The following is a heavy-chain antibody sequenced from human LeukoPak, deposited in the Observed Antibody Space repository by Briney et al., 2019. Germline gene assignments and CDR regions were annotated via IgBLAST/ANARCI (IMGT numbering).Heavy chain of an antibody. J-gene: IGHJ6*03. V-gene: IGHV4-39*01. D-gene: IGHD3-16*01. CDR1: GVSIRSSTYY. CDR2: IYYSGNT. CDR3: ARLLGGSHYMDV. Sequence: PSETLSLTCTVSGVSIRSSTYYWGWIRQPPGKGLEWIGSIYYSGNTYYNPSLKSRVTISVDTSKNQFSLKLRSVTAAHTAVYYCARLLGGSHYMDVWGKGTTVTVSS.